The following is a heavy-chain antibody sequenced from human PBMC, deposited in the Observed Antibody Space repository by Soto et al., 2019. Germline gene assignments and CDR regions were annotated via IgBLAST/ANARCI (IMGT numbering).Heavy chain of an antibody. D-gene: IGHD3-3*01. CDR1: GFSFTKAW. J-gene: IGHJ4*02. Sequence: LRLSCEASGFSFTKAWMSWVRLTPGKGLEWVGRIKNKADGGTRDYPASVRGRFTISRDDSRNTLYLQMDSLKMADTAVYYCITDPYYDFWSGYHFKYWGQGTLVTVSS. CDR3: ITDPYYDFWSGYHFKY. CDR2: IKNKADGGTR. V-gene: IGHV3-15*01.